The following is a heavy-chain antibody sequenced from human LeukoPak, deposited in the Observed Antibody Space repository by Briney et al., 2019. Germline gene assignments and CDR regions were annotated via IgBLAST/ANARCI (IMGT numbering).Heavy chain of an antibody. V-gene: IGHV1-24*01. CDR1: GYTLTELS. Sequence: ASVKVSCKVSGYTLTELSMHWVRQAPGKGLEWMGGFDPEDGETIYAQKFQGRVTMAEDTSTDTAYMELSSLRSEDTAVYYCATDPPWYSSGWYSFDYWGQGTLVTVSS. J-gene: IGHJ4*02. CDR3: ATDPPWYSSGWYSFDY. CDR2: FDPEDGET. D-gene: IGHD6-19*01.